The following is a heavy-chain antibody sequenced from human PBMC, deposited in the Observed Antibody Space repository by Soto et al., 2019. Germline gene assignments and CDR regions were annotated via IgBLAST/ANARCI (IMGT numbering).Heavy chain of an antibody. CDR2: ISGRGTNT. CDR1: GSISTTTP. V-gene: IGHV3-23*01. CDR3: ATSFRYFDT. J-gene: IGHJ4*02. Sequence: GGSLRLSCAASGSISTTTPLSWVRQAPGKGLEWVSTISGRGTNTYYADSVKGRFIISRDNLKNTVNLQMNGLGVEDTAIYYCATSFRYFDTWGQGTRVTVSS.